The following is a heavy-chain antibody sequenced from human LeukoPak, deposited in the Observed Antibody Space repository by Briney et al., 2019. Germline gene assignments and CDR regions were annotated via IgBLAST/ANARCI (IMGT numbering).Heavy chain of an antibody. Sequence: GGSLRLSCAASGFTLSNNWMTWVRQVPGRGPEWVANVNRDGSGTYYLDSVKGRFTISKDNAKNSLYLQMNSLRAEDTALYHCARNNGMDVWGQGTTVIVSS. CDR1: GFTLSNNW. V-gene: IGHV3-7*03. CDR2: VNRDGSGT. CDR3: ARNNGMDV. J-gene: IGHJ6*02.